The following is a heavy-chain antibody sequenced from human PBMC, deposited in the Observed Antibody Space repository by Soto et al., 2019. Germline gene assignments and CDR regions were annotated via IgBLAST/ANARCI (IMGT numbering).Heavy chain of an antibody. Sequence: GASVKVSCKASGYTFTGYYMHWVRQAPGQGLEWIEWINPNSGGTNYAQTFKGWVTMTSDTSISTAYMELSRLRSDDTAVYYCTRGPGSGWYHYAFDIWGQGTMVTVSS. J-gene: IGHJ3*02. V-gene: IGHV1-2*04. CDR2: INPNSGGT. D-gene: IGHD6-19*01. CDR1: GYTFTGYY. CDR3: TRGPGSGWYHYAFDI.